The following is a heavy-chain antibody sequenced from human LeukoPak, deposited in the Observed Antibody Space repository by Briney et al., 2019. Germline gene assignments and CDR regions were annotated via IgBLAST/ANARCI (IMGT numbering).Heavy chain of an antibody. J-gene: IGHJ4*02. D-gene: IGHD3-22*01. CDR1: GFTFSSYW. V-gene: IGHV3-74*01. CDR3: ARDLYYDSSGYTGGY. Sequence: GGSLRLSCAASGFTFSSYWMHGVRQAPGKGLVWVSRINSDGSSTNYADSVKGRFTISRDNAKNTLYLQMNSLRAEDTAVYYCARDLYYDSSGYTGGYWGQGTLVTVSS. CDR2: INSDGSST.